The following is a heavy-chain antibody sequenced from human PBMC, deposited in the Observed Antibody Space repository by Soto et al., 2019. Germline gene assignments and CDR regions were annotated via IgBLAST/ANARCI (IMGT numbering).Heavy chain of an antibody. CDR1: GFTFDDYA. V-gene: IGHV3-9*01. CDR2: ISWNSGSI. CDR3: AKDRRSSGFDY. Sequence: EVQLVESGGGLVQPGRSLRLSCAASGFTFDDYAMHWVRQAPGKGLEWVSGISWNSGSIGYEDSVKGRFTISRDNAKNSLYLQMNSLRAEDTALYYCAKDRRSSGFDYWGQGTLVTVSS. J-gene: IGHJ4*02. D-gene: IGHD6-6*01.